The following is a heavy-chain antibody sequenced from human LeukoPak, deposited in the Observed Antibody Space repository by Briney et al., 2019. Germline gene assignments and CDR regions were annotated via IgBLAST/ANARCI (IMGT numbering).Heavy chain of an antibody. D-gene: IGHD6-13*01. J-gene: IGHJ4*02. Sequence: GGSLRLSCAASGFTFSSYAMSWVRQAPGKGLEWVSAISGSGGSTYYADSVKGRFTISRDNSKNTLYLQMNSLRAEDTAVYYCARDRSSAAGPRWIFDYWGQGTLVTVSS. V-gene: IGHV3-23*01. CDR3: ARDRSSAAGPRWIFDY. CDR1: GFTFSSYA. CDR2: ISGSGGST.